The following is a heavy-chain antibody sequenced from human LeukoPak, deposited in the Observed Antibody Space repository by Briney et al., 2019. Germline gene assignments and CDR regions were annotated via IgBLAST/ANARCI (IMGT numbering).Heavy chain of an antibody. D-gene: IGHD6-13*01. Sequence: SVKVSCKASGGTFSSYAISWVRQAPGQGLEWVGRIIPILGITNYAQKFQGRVTVTADKSTSTAYMELSSLRSEDTAVYYCAETIEADGTSDFDYWGQGTLVTVSS. J-gene: IGHJ4*02. CDR3: AETIEADGTSDFDY. V-gene: IGHV1-69*04. CDR1: GGTFSSYA. CDR2: IIPILGIT.